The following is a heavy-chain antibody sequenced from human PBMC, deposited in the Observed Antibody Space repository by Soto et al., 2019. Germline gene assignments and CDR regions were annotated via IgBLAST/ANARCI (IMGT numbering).Heavy chain of an antibody. CDR1: GYTFTSYA. D-gene: IGHD3-3*01. Sequence: ASVKVSCKASGYTFTSYAMHWVRQAPGQRLEWMGWINAGNGNTKYSQKFQGRVTITRDTSASTAYMELSSLRSEDTAVYYCARVPNYDFWSGSLYNWFDPWGQGTLVTVSS. CDR3: ARVPNYDFWSGSLYNWFDP. J-gene: IGHJ5*02. CDR2: INAGNGNT. V-gene: IGHV1-3*01.